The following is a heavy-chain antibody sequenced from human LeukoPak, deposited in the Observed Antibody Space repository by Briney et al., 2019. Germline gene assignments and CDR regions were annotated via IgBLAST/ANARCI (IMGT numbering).Heavy chain of an antibody. CDR2: IKQDGSEK. CDR3: ARLVAVADPYFDY. D-gene: IGHD6-19*01. V-gene: IGHV3-7*01. J-gene: IGHJ4*02. Sequence: GGSLRLSCAASGFTFSSYWMGWVRQAPGKGLEWVANIKQDGSEKYYVDSVKGRFTISRDNAKNSLYLQMNSLRAEDTAVYYCARLVAVADPYFDYWGQGTLVTVSS. CDR1: GFTFSSYW.